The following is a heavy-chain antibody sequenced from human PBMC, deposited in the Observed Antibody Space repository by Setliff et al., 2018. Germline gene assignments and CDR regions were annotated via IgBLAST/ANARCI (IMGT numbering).Heavy chain of an antibody. Sequence: PSETLSLTCAVYGGSFSGYHWSWIRQPPGKGLEWIGEISHSGDPNYNPSLKSRVTISLDTSKNQFSLKLTSVTAADTAVYYCARQPYNTTYYYYYYYMDVWGKGTTVTVSS. D-gene: IGHD1-20*01. CDR1: GGSFSGYH. V-gene: IGHV4-34*01. CDR2: ISHSGDP. J-gene: IGHJ6*03. CDR3: ARQPYNTTYYYYYYYMDV.